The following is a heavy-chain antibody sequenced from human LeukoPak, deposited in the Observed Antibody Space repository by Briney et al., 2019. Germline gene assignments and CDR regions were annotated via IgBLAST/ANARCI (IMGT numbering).Heavy chain of an antibody. CDR3: ARHGDSWSDFDY. CDR1: GGSISSSNW. V-gene: IGHV4-4*02. J-gene: IGHJ4*02. Sequence: SGTLSLTCAVSGGSISSSNWWSCVRQRPGKGLEWIGEIYHSGSTNYNPTLKSRVTISVDTSKNQFSLKLSSVTAADTAVYYCARHGDSWSDFDYWGQGTLVTVSS. D-gene: IGHD6-13*01. CDR2: IYHSGST.